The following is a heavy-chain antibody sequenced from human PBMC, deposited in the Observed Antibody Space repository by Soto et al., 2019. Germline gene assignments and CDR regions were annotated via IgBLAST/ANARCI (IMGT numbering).Heavy chain of an antibody. CDR3: ARARRGARYYYYYYGMDV. J-gene: IGHJ6*02. CDR1: GYTFTSYA. V-gene: IGHV1-3*01. D-gene: IGHD3-10*01. Sequence: ASVKVSCKASGYTFTSYAMHWVRQAPGQRLEWMGWINAGNGNTKYSQKFQGRVTITRDTSASTAYMELSSLRSEDTAVYYCARARRGARYYYYYYGMDVWGQGTTVTVSS. CDR2: INAGNGNT.